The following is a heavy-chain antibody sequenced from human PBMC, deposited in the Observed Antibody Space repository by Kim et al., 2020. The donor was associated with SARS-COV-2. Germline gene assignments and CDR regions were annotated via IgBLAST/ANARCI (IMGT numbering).Heavy chain of an antibody. Sequence: YYNPSLNSRVTISVDTSKNQFSLKLSSVTAADTAVYYCARGMNTFVSFDYWGQGTLVTVSS. D-gene: IGHD3-16*01. J-gene: IGHJ4*02. V-gene: IGHV4-31*02. CDR3: ARGMNTFVSFDY.